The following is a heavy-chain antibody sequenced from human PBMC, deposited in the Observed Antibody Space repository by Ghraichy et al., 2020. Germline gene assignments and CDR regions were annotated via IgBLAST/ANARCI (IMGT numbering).Heavy chain of an antibody. CDR2: ISGDGSTT. CDR1: GFTFNNYW. V-gene: IGHV3-74*01. D-gene: IGHD4-11*01. Sequence: GGSLRLSCAASGFTFNNYWMHWVRQAPGKGLVWVSRISGDGSTTASADSVKGRFTISRDNANNMMYLQMNNLRAEDTAVYYCARGGLHSSFDYWGQGTLVTVSS. J-gene: IGHJ4*02. CDR3: ARGGLHSSFDY.